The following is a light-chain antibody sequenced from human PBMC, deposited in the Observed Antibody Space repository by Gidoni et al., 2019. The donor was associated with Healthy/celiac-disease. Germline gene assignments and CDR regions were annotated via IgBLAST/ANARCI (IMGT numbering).Light chain of an antibody. CDR1: QGISSY. Sequence: DIQLTQSPSFLSASVGDRVTITCRASQGISSYLAWYQQKPGKAPKLLIYAASNLQSGVPSRFSGSGSGTEFTLTISSLQPEDFATYYCQQLNSYPFFGGGTKVEIK. J-gene: IGKJ4*01. CDR2: AAS. CDR3: QQLNSYPF. V-gene: IGKV1-9*01.